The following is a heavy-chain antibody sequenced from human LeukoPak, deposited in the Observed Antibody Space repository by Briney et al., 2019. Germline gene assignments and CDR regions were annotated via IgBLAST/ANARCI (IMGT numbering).Heavy chain of an antibody. V-gene: IGHV5-51*01. J-gene: IGHJ4*02. Sequence: GESLKISCQGFGYSFISYWIGWARQMPGKGLEWMGMIYAGDSDTSYSPSFQGQVTISADKSISTAYLQWSSLKASDTAMYYCARRPSRIAAAGFDYWGQGTLVTVSS. CDR3: ARRPSRIAAAGFDY. CDR2: IYAGDSDT. CDR1: GYSFISYW. D-gene: IGHD6-13*01.